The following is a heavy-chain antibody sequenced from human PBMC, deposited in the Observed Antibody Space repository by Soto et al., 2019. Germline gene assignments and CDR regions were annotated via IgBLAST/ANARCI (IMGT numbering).Heavy chain of an antibody. Sequence: EVQLVESGGGLVRPGGSLRLSCAASGFTFSYYWMHWVRQAPGKGLVWVSRIHSDGSSTTYAYFVKGRFIISRDNARNTVDLQLNCVRVEETAVYYCARGDRGAFDLWGQGRVVTVSS. CDR2: IHSDGSST. V-gene: IGHV3-74*01. CDR3: ARGDRGAFDL. J-gene: IGHJ3*01. CDR1: GFTFSYYW. D-gene: IGHD1-26*01.